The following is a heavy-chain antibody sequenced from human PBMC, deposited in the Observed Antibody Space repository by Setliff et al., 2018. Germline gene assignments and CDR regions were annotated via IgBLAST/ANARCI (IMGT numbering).Heavy chain of an antibody. D-gene: IGHD6-13*01. CDR3: AKVITAIGYPPFDS. Sequence: PGGSLRLSCTASGFHFRSFAMHWVRQSPGEGLEWVAAISYSGSDTYYADSVKCRFSISRDNSRDTLFLQMNRLRAEDTAFYYCAKVITAIGYPPFDSWGQGVLVTVSS. V-gene: IGHV3-30*04. CDR2: ISYSGSDT. J-gene: IGHJ4*02. CDR1: GFHFRSFA.